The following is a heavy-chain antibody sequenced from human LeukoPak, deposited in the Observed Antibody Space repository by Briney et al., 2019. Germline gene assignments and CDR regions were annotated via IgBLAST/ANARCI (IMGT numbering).Heavy chain of an antibody. CDR2: ISQDGRNT. Sequence: GGSLRLSCAASGFTFSSYWMHWVRQAPGKGLVWVSRISQDGRNTDYADSVKGRFTISRDNAENTLYLQVNSLRAEDTAVYYCARSGVSGYNLWYFDYWGQGTLVTVSS. CDR1: GFTFSSYW. J-gene: IGHJ4*02. V-gene: IGHV3-74*01. CDR3: ARSGVSGYNLWYFDY. D-gene: IGHD5-12*01.